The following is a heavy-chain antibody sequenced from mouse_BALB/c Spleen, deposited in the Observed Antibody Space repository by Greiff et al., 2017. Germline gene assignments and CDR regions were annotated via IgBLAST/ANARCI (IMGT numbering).Heavy chain of an antibody. D-gene: IGHD2-4*01. J-gene: IGHJ3*01. CDR3: AREARSTMITTPFAY. CDR1: GFSLTGYG. V-gene: IGHV2-6-7*01. Sequence: VKLVESGPGLVAPSQSLSITCTVSGFSLTGYGVNWVRQPPGKGLEWLGMIWGDGSTDYNSALKSRLSISKDNSKSQVFLKMNSLQTDDTARYYCAREARSTMITTPFAYWGQGTLVTVSA. CDR2: IWGDGST.